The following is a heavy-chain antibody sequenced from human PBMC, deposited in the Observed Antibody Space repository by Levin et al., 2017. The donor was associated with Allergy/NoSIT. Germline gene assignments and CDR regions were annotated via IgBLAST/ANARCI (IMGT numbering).Heavy chain of an antibody. D-gene: IGHD2-15*01. CDR1: GDSFTNYW. CDR3: ARHVSGGGTKPPIDY. V-gene: IGHV5-51*01. Sequence: NPGGSLRLSCKGSGDSFTNYWIGWVRQMPGKGLEWMGIVYPGDSDTRYSPSFRGQVTISVDKSISTAYLQWSSLKASDTAMYYCARHVSGGGTKPPIDYWGQGTLVIVSS. CDR2: VYPGDSDT. J-gene: IGHJ4*02.